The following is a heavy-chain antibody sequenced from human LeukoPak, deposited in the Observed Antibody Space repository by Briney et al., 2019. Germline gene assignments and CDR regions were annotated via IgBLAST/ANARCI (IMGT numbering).Heavy chain of an antibody. J-gene: IGHJ4*02. Sequence: TGGSLRLSCAASGFTFSSYSINWVRQAPGKGLEWVSYISSSSSTIYYADSVKGRFTISRDNAKNSLYLQMNSLRAEDTAVYYCAREVGDYVWGSYRPFDYWGQGTLVTVSS. CDR3: AREVGDYVWGSYRPFDY. CDR1: GFTFSSYS. CDR2: ISSSSSTI. D-gene: IGHD3-16*02. V-gene: IGHV3-48*04.